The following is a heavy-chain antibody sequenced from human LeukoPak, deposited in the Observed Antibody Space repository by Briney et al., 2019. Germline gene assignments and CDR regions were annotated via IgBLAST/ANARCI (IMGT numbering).Heavy chain of an antibody. V-gene: IGHV3-23*01. D-gene: IGHD2-15*01. CDR2: ISGSGGST. CDR3: AAGSGVVVVAAITFDY. Sequence: PGGSLRLSCAASGFTMCRYAMSCGRQAPGKGLEWVSAISGSGGSTNYADSVKGRFTISRDNSKYTLYLQMNSLRAGETAIYYCAAGSGVVVVAAITFDYWGQGTLVTVSS. J-gene: IGHJ4*02. CDR1: GFTMCRYA.